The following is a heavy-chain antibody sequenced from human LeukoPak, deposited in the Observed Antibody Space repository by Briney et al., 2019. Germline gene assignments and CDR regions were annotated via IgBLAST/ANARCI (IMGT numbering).Heavy chain of an antibody. D-gene: IGHD4-23*01. CDR2: IFDGKTI. J-gene: IGHJ4*02. CDR3: ASGAWAARLNS. Sequence: SDTLSLTCAVYGESLNYYYWSWIRQSPGKGLEWIGDIFDGKTINYNPSLKSRVTISAATSSQQFSLNLKSVTAADTAVYFCASGAWAARLNSWAQGALVIVSS. CDR1: GESLNYYY. V-gene: IGHV4-34*12.